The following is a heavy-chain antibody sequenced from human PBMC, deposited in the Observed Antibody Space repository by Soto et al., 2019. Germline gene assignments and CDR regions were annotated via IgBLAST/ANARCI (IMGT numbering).Heavy chain of an antibody. CDR3: AKGYTAMVNYYYYGMDV. V-gene: IGHV3-30*18. J-gene: IGHJ6*02. D-gene: IGHD5-18*01. Sequence: GGFLRLSREASESNLVNHGVHWVRQEKGKGLEWVAVISYDGSNKYYADSVKGRFTISRDNSKNTLYLQMNSLRAEDTAVYYCAKGYTAMVNYYYYGMDVWGQGTTVTGS. CDR2: ISYDGSNK. CDR1: ESNLVNHG.